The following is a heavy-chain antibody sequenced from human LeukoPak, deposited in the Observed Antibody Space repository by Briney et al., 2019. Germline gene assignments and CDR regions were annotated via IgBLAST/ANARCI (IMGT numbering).Heavy chain of an antibody. CDR2: IDGSIGST. CDR1: GFTFSSYA. J-gene: IGHJ4*02. CDR3: AKAPPYSSGWFQYYFDY. D-gene: IGHD6-19*01. V-gene: IGHV3-23*01. Sequence: GGSLRLSCAASGFTFSSYAMSWVRQAPGKGLECVSSIDGSIGSTHYADSVKGRFTISRDNSKNTLYLRMNSLRAEDTALYYCAKAPPYSSGWFQYYFDYWGQGTLVTVSS.